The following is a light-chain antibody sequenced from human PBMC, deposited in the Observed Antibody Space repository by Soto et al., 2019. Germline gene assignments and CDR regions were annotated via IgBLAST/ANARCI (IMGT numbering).Light chain of an antibody. CDR2: EVT. V-gene: IGLV2-14*01. J-gene: IGLJ2*01. Sequence: QSALTQPASVSGSLGQSITISCTGTSSDVGGYNYVSWYQQHPGKDPKVVIFEVTKRPSGVSSRFSGSKSGNTASLTVSGLQAEDEGDYYCSAYTSSRTVLFGGGTKLTVL. CDR1: SSDVGGYNY. CDR3: SAYTSSRTVL.